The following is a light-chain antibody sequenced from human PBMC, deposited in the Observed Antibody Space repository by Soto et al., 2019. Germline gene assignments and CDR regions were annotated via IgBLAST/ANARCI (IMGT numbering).Light chain of an antibody. CDR1: QSVSSSY. V-gene: IGKV3-20*01. CDR3: QQYGSSPLT. Sequence: GERATLSCRASQSVSSSYLAWYQQKPGQAPRLLIYGASSRATGIPDRFSGSGSGTDFTLTISRLEPEDFAVYYCQQYGSSPLTFGGGTKVDI. CDR2: GAS. J-gene: IGKJ4*01.